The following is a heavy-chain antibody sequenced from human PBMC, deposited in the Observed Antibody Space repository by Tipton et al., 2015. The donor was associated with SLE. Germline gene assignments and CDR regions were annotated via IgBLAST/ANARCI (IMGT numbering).Heavy chain of an antibody. J-gene: IGHJ4*02. CDR3: ARIVAGAEY. CDR1: GGSFSDYY. CDR2: TNHSGST. Sequence: TLSLTCAVYGGSFSDYYWSWIRQPPGKGLEWIGETNHSGSTNYNPSLKSRVTISVDRSKNQFSLKLSSVTAADTAVYYCARIVAGAEYWGQGTLVSVSS. D-gene: IGHD3-10*01. V-gene: IGHV4-34*01.